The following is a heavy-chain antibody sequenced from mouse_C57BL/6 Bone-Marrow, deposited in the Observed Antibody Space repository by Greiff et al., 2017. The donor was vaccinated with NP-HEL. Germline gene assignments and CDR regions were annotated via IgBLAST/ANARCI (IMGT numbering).Heavy chain of an antibody. CDR1: GYTFTSYW. D-gene: IGHD2-5*01. CDR2: SDPNSGGT. Sequence: VQLQQPGAELVKPGASVKLSCKASGYTFTSYWMHRVKPRPGRGLEWMGRSDPNSGGTKYNETFKSKATLPVDKPSSTAYMQRSSLTSEDAAVSDGARGGYYSNYPCYFDYWGEGTTLAVSS. V-gene: IGHV1-72*01. CDR3: ARGGYYSNYPCYFDY. J-gene: IGHJ2*01.